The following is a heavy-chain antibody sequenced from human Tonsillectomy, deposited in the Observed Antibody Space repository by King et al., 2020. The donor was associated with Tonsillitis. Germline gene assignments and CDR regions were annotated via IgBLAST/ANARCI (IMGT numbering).Heavy chain of an antibody. V-gene: IGHV1-69*01. D-gene: IGHD3-10*01. CDR1: GGTFSSYV. Sequence: VQLVESGAEVKKPGSSVKVSCKASGGTFSSYVISWVRQAPGQGLEWVGGIIPIFGTANYAQKFQGRVTITADESSSTAYMELSSLRSEDTAVYYCSRDWPGGSGSFGYWVQGTLVTVSS. CDR2: IIPIFGTA. CDR3: SRDWPGGSGSFGY. J-gene: IGHJ4*02.